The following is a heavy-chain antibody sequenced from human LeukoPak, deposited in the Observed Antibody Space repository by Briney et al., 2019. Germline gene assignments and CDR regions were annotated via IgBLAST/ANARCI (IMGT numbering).Heavy chain of an antibody. Sequence: ASVKVSCKASGGTFSSYAISWVRQAPGQGLEWMGGIIPIFGTANYAQKFQGRVTITADESTSTAYMELSSLRSEDTAVYYCARDKDYGSGSYYSSFDYWGQGTLVTVSS. CDR1: GGTFSSYA. CDR3: ARDKDYGSGSYYSSFDY. D-gene: IGHD3-10*01. V-gene: IGHV1-69*13. CDR2: IIPIFGTA. J-gene: IGHJ4*02.